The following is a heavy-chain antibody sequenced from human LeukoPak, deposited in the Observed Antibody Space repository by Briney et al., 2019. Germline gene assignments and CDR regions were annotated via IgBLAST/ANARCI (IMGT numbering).Heavy chain of an antibody. V-gene: IGHV3-48*03. J-gene: IGHJ4*02. CDR1: GFTFSSYE. D-gene: IGHD2-2*01. CDR3: ATGIVVVGY. CDR2: ISSSGSTI. Sequence: PGGSLRLSCAASGFTFSSYEMNWVRQAPGKGLEWVSYISSSGSTIYYADSVKGRFTISRDNAKNSLYLQMNSLRAEGTAVYYCATGIVVVGYWGQGTLVTVSS.